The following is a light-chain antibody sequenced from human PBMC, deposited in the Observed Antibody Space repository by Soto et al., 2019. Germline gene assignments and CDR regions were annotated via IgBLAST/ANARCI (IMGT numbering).Light chain of an antibody. CDR1: QRLTSDY. Sequence: EKVMTQSPATLTVSLGERAAPSCRASQRLTSDYLAWYQQKPGQTPRLLIHGASSRATGIPDSFSGSASGTDFTLTISRLEPEDSAVYYCHHSGRPFGKGTQVDIK. CDR3: HHSGRP. V-gene: IGKV3-20*01. J-gene: IGKJ1*01. CDR2: GAS.